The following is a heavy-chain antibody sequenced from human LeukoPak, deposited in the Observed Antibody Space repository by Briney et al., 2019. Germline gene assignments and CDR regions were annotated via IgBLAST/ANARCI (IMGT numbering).Heavy chain of an antibody. V-gene: IGHV7-4-1*02. CDR3: ARDFSLVRGVIIAWNWFDP. D-gene: IGHD3-10*01. CDR1: GCTFTSYA. CDR2: INTNPGNP. J-gene: IGHJ5*02. Sequence: ASVKFSCKASGCTFTSYAMNWVRQAPGQGLEWMGWINTNPGNPTYAQGFTGRFVFSLDTSVSTAYLQISSLKAEDTAVYYCARDFSLVRGVIIAWNWFDPWGQGTLVTVSS.